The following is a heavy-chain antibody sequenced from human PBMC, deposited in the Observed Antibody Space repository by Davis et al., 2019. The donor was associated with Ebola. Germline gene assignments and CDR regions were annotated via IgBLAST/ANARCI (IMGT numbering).Heavy chain of an antibody. V-gene: IGHV4-34*01. J-gene: IGHJ6*03. D-gene: IGHD3-16*01. Sequence: SETLSLTCVLYDVSFSGYYWIWTRQPPGKGLEWTGEINDSGTTNYNPSLKSRVIISVDTSKNQFSLKLSSMTAADTGVYYCARGRPFWALGSPNMDVWGKGTTVTVSS. CDR2: INDSGTT. CDR1: DVSFSGYY. CDR3: ARGRPFWALGSPNMDV.